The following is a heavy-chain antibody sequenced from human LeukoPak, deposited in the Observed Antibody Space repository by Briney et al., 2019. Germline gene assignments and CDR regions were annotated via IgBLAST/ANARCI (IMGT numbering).Heavy chain of an antibody. D-gene: IGHD3-22*01. CDR2: ISSSGSTI. CDR1: GFTFSRHN. V-gene: IGHV3-48*04. Sequence: SGGSLRLSCAASGFTFSRHNMNWVRQAPGKGLEWVSYISSSGSTIYYADSVKGRFTISRDNAKNSLYLQMNSLRAEDTAVYYCARGIDYYDSSGYYHWGQGTLVTVSS. CDR3: ARGIDYYDSSGYYH. J-gene: IGHJ5*02.